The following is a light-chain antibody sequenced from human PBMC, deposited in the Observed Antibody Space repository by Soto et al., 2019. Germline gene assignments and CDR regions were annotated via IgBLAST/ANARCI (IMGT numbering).Light chain of an antibody. Sequence: DIQMTQSPSTLSASVGDRVTITCRASQSFSSWLAWYQQKPGKAPKLLIYKTSSLESGVPSRFSGSGSGTKFTLTISSLQPDDFATYYCQQYNSYPYTFGQGTKV. V-gene: IGKV1-5*03. J-gene: IGKJ2*01. CDR2: KTS. CDR3: QQYNSYPYT. CDR1: QSFSSW.